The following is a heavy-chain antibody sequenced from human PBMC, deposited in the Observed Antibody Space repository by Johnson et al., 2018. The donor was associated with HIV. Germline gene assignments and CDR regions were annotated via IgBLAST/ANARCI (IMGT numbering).Heavy chain of an antibody. V-gene: IGHV3-53*01. Sequence: VQVVESGGGLIQPGGSLRLSCAASGFTVSSNYMTWVRQAPGKGRERVSVIYSGDSTYYADSVKGRFTIPGDNSKNTRYLQMNSLRAEDTAVYYCAKDQGDSGSYLVGAFDIWGQGTMVTVSS. J-gene: IGHJ3*02. CDR3: AKDQGDSGSYLVGAFDI. CDR2: IYSGDST. D-gene: IGHD1-26*01. CDR1: GFTVSSNY.